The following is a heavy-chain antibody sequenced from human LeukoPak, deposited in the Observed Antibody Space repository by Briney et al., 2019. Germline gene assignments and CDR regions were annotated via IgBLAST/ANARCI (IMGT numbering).Heavy chain of an antibody. CDR3: ARGPYCSGGSCYSD. D-gene: IGHD2-15*01. CDR1: GYTFTSYG. J-gene: IGHJ4*02. Sequence: ASVKVSCKASGYTFTSYGISWVRQAPGQGLEWMGWISAYNGNTNYAQKFQGRVTMTRDTSISTAYMELSRLRSDDTAVYYCARGPYCSGGSCYSDWGQGTLVTVSS. CDR2: ISAYNGNT. V-gene: IGHV1-18*01.